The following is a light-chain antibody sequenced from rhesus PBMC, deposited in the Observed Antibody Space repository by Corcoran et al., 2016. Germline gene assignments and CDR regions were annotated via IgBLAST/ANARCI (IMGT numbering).Light chain of an antibody. V-gene: IGKV1-36*02. J-gene: IGKJ1*01. Sequence: DIQMTQSPSSLSASVGDRVTITCRASQGISDYLSWYQQKPGKAPKRLIYAASSLESGVPSRFSGSGSGTKYTSTISSLQPEDFAAYYCLQGYSTPWTFGQGTKVEIK. CDR3: LQGYSTPWT. CDR2: AAS. CDR1: QGISDY.